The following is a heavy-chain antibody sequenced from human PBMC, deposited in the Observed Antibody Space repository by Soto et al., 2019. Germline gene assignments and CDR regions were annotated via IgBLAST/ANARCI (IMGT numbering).Heavy chain of an antibody. CDR2: IYYSGST. J-gene: IGHJ4*02. V-gene: IGHV4-59*01. CDR3: ARVRGGPGSSKAAKSAAFDY. Sequence: SETLSLTCTVSGGSISSYYWSWIRQPPGKGLEWIGYIYYSGSTNYNPSLKSRVTISVDTSKNQFSLKLSSVTAADTAVYYCARVRGGPGSSKAAKSAAFDYWGQGTLVTVSS. CDR1: GGSISSYY. D-gene: IGHD3-10*01.